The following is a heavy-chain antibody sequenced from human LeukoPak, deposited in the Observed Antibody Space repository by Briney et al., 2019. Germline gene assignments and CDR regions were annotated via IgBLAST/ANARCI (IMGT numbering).Heavy chain of an antibody. D-gene: IGHD3-10*02. Sequence: ASETLSLTCAVYGGSFCGYYWSWIRQPPGKGLEWIGEINHSGSTNYNPSLKSRVTISVDTSKNQFSLKLSSVTAADTAVYYCARGLTMLGNDWFDPWGQGTLVTVSS. CDR1: GGSFCGYY. J-gene: IGHJ5*02. CDR3: ARGLTMLGNDWFDP. CDR2: INHSGST. V-gene: IGHV4-34*01.